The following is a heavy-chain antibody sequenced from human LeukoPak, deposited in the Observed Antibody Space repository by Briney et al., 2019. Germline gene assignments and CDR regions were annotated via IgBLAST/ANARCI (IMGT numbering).Heavy chain of an antibody. D-gene: IGHD3-22*01. CDR1: GFTFSSYG. CDR2: IWYDGSNK. Sequence: GRSLRLSCAASGFTFSSYGMHWVRQAPGKGLEWVAVIWYDGSNKYHADSVKGRFTISRDNSKNTLYLQMNSLRAEDTAVYYCARDPSTYYYDSSGVDYWGQGTLVTVSS. CDR3: ARDPSTYYYDSSGVDY. V-gene: IGHV3-33*01. J-gene: IGHJ4*02.